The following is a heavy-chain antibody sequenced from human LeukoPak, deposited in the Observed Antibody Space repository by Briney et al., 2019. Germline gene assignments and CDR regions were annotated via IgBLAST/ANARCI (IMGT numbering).Heavy chain of an antibody. CDR2: IYSGGST. Sequence: GGSLRLSCAASGFTVSSNYMSWVRQAPGKGLEWVSVIYSGGSTYYADSVKGRSTISRDNSKNTLYLQMNSLRAEDTAVYYCARVLNGCSSTSCFYFDYWGQGTLVTVSS. CDR3: ARVLNGCSSTSCFYFDY. J-gene: IGHJ4*02. CDR1: GFTVSSNY. D-gene: IGHD2-2*01. V-gene: IGHV3-53*01.